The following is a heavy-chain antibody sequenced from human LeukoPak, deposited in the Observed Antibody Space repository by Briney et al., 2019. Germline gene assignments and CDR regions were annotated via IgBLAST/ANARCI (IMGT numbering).Heavy chain of an antibody. J-gene: IGHJ4*02. CDR3: ARVRITFGGVIVFDY. CDR1: GGSISSYY. CDR2: IYTSGST. D-gene: IGHD3-16*02. Sequence: SETLSLTCTVSGGSISSYYWSWIRRPAGKGLEWIGRIYTSGSTNYNPSLKSRVTMSVDTSKNQFSLKLSSVTAADTAVYYCARVRITFGGVIVFDYWGQGTLVTVSS. V-gene: IGHV4-4*07.